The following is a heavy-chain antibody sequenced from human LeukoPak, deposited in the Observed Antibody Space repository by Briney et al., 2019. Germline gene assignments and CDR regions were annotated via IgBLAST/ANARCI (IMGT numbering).Heavy chain of an antibody. CDR2: ITPNGDFT. CDR1: GFTFSRYW. CDR3: ATVFDY. V-gene: IGHV3-74*01. J-gene: IGHJ4*02. Sequence: GGSLRLSCAASGFTFSRYWMHWVRQVPGKGLVWVGRITPNGDFTNYADSVKGRFTISRDNAENTLYLQMNSLRAEDTAVYYCATVFDYWGQGTLVTVSS.